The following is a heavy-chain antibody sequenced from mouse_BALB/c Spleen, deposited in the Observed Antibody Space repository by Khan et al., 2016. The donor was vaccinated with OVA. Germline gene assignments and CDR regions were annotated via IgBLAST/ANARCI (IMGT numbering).Heavy chain of an antibody. Sequence: VQLKESGPELVKPGASVKVSCKASGYAFTSYIMYWVKQSHGKSLEWIGYIDPYNGGTSYNQKFKGKDTLTVDKSSTTAYMHLNSLTSEDSAVDYCARGGYGGFAYWGQGTLVTVSA. CDR1: GYAFTSYI. J-gene: IGHJ3*01. CDR2: IDPYNGGT. V-gene: IGHV1S135*01. D-gene: IGHD2-2*01. CDR3: ARGGYGGFAY.